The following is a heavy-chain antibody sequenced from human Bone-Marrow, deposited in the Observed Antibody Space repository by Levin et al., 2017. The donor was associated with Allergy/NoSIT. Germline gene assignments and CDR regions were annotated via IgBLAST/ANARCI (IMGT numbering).Heavy chain of an antibody. CDR1: GFTFSGHG. V-gene: IGHV3-33*08. CDR3: TNFVGSDNSGFFDH. Sequence: GGSLRLSCATSGFTFSGHGMHWVRQAPGKGLEWISLIAFDGSLRNYVDSVKGRFTISRDNSRDTLYLQMNSLRDEDTAMYYCTNFVGSDNSGFFDHWGQGTLVTVSS. CDR2: IAFDGSLR. J-gene: IGHJ4*02. D-gene: IGHD3-22*01.